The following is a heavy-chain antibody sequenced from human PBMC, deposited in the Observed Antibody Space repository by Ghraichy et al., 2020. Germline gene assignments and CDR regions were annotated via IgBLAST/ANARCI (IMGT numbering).Heavy chain of an antibody. CDR2: TYYRSKWYN. V-gene: IGHV6-1*01. J-gene: IGHJ6*02. Sequence: SQTLSLTCAISGDSVSSNSAAWNWIRQSPSRGLEWLGRTYYRSKWYNDYAVSVKSRITINPDTSKNQFSLQLNSVTPEDTAVYYCARFQPNDYDFWSGDSTYYYYGMDVWGQGTTVTVSS. CDR1: GDSVSSNSAA. D-gene: IGHD3-3*01. CDR3: ARFQPNDYDFWSGDSTYYYYGMDV.